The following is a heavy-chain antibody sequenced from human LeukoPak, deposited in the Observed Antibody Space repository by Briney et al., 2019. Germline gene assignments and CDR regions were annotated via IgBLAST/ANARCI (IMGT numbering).Heavy chain of an antibody. Sequence: SETLSLTCAVYGGSFSGYYWSWLRQPPGKGLEWIGEINHSGSTNYNPSLTSRVTISVDTSKNQFSLKLSSVTAADTAVYYCAGGSYSGAYYYYYYMDVWGKGTTVTVSS. V-gene: IGHV4-34*01. CDR3: AGGSYSGAYYYYYYMDV. CDR2: INHSGST. CDR1: GGSFSGYY. J-gene: IGHJ6*03. D-gene: IGHD1-26*01.